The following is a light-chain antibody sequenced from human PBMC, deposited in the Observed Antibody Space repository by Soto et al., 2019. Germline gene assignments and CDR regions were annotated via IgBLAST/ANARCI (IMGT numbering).Light chain of an antibody. V-gene: IGKV1-9*01. CDR1: QGISSY. Sequence: DIPLTPSPYSLSASLGERFTITCLASQGISSYLAWYQQKPGKAPKLLIYAASTLQSGVPSRFSGSGSGTDFTLTISSLQPEDFATYYCQQPNSTPLTFGGGTNVDI. CDR3: QQPNSTPLT. CDR2: AAS. J-gene: IGKJ4*01.